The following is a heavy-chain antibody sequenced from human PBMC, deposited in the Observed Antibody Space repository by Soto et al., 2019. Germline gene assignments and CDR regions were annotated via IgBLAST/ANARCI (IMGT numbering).Heavy chain of an antibody. J-gene: IGHJ4*02. Sequence: GGSLRLSCVASGSTFSTYGMHWVRQAPGKGLEWVAAIWHDGGNKYYSDSVKGRFTISRDNSRNTLYLQMSSLRAEDTAVYYCARDRDCTSTTCYVGGYLDYWGQGTPVTVSS. CDR3: ARDRDCTSTTCYVGGYLDY. CDR1: GSTFSTYG. CDR2: IWHDGGNK. V-gene: IGHV3-33*01. D-gene: IGHD2-2*01.